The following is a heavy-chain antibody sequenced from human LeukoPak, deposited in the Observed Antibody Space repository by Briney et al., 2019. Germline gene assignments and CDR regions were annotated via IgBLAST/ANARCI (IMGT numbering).Heavy chain of an antibody. CDR3: ARVERLGELSSLWGAFDI. D-gene: IGHD3-16*02. J-gene: IGHJ3*02. V-gene: IGHV4-59*01. CDR1: GGSISSYY. Sequence: SETLSLTCTVSGGSISSYYWSWIRQPPGKGLEWIGYIYYSGSTNYNPSLKSRVTISVDTSKNQFSLKLSSVTAADTAVYYCARVERLGELSSLWGAFDIWGQGTMVTVSS. CDR2: IYYSGST.